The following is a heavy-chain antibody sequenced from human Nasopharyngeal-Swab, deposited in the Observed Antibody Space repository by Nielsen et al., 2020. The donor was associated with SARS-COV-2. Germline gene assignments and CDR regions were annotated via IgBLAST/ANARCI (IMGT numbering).Heavy chain of an antibody. D-gene: IGHD5-18*01. V-gene: IGHV2-26*01. Sequence: WIRQPPGKALEWLAHIFSNDEKSYSTSLKSRLTISKDTSKSQVVLTMTNMDPVDTATYYCARIDGAIQPWPYYYYGMDVWGQGTTVTVSS. J-gene: IGHJ6*02. CDR3: ARIDGAIQPWPYYYYGMDV. CDR2: IFSNDEK.